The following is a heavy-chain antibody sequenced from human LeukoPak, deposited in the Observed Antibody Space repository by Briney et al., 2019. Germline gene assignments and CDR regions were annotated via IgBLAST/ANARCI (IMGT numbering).Heavy chain of an antibody. J-gene: IGHJ6*03. CDR3: AKDPRDGYNKDYYYMDV. CDR2: ISWDGGST. Sequence: PGGSLRLSCAASGFTFDDYAMHWVRHAPGKVLEWVSLISWDGGSTYYAYSVKGRFTISRNNSKNSLYLKMHSLRAEDTALYYCAKDPRDGYNKDYYYMDVWGKGTTVTVSS. D-gene: IGHD5-24*01. V-gene: IGHV3-43D*03. CDR1: GFTFDDYA.